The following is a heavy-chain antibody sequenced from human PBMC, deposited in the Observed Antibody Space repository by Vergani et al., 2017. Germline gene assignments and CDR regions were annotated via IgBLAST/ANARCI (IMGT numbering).Heavy chain of an antibody. Sequence: VQLVESGGGVVQPGRSLRLSCAASGFTFSSYGMHWVRQAPGKGLEWVAVISYDGSNKYYADSVKGRFTISRDNSKNTLYLQMNSLRAEDTAVYYCAKDGVRFGDFNAFDIWGQGTMVTVSS. CDR1: GFTFSSYG. J-gene: IGHJ3*02. CDR2: ISYDGSNK. V-gene: IGHV3-30*18. D-gene: IGHD3-10*01. CDR3: AKDGVRFGDFNAFDI.